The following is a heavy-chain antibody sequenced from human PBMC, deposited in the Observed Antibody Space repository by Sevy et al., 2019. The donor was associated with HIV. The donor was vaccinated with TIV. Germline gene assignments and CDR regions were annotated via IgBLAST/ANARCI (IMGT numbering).Heavy chain of an antibody. CDR2: ISHDGNYK. CDR3: AKLFSCGTDCYYLDY. CDR1: GFTFSNYD. D-gene: IGHD2-21*02. V-gene: IGHV3-30-3*02. Sequence: GGSLRLSCTASGFTFSNYDMHWVRQAPGKGLDWVAVISHDGNYKSSADSVKDRFSISRDNFKNTLHLQMNNLRVEDTAVYFYAKLFSCGTDCYYLDYFCHRALFTISS. J-gene: IGHJ4*03.